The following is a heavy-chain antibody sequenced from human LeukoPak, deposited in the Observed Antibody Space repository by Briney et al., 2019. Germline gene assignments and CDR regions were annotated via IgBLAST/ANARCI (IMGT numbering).Heavy chain of an antibody. CDR1: GFTFDDYS. Sequence: GGSLRLSCAASGFTFDDYSMNWVRQAPGKGLEWVSSISSRSSYIFYADSVKGRFTISRDNAKNSLYLQMSSLGVEDTAVYYCTRDPRHFDSCGQGTLVTVSS. CDR3: TRDPRHFDS. V-gene: IGHV3-21*01. J-gene: IGHJ5*01. D-gene: IGHD6-6*01. CDR2: ISSRSSYI.